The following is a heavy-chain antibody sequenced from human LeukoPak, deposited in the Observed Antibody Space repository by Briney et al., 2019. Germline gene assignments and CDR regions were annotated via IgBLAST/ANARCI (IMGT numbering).Heavy chain of an antibody. Sequence: GGSLRLSCAASGFTFSGSAMHWVRQASGKGLEWVGRIRSKANSYATAYAASVKGRFTISRDDSKNTACLQMNSLKTEDTAVYYCTRRTGTTWVDYWGQGTLVTVSS. J-gene: IGHJ4*02. CDR1: GFTFSGSA. CDR3: TRRTGTTWVDY. CDR2: IRSKANSYAT. D-gene: IGHD1-7*01. V-gene: IGHV3-73*01.